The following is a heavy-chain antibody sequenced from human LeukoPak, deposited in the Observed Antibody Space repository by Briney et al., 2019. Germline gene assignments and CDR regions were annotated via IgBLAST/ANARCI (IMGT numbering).Heavy chain of an antibody. D-gene: IGHD3-9*01. CDR1: GFTFRKYG. CDR2: VQFDGSNE. Sequence: PGGSLRLSCAASGFTFRKYGMHWVRQAPGKGLEWVAFVQFDGSNEYYADSLKGRFTISRDNSRNTLYLQMSRLRAEDTAVYYCAKPILTEDRRQAFDIWGQGTMVIVSS. J-gene: IGHJ3*02. V-gene: IGHV3-30*02. CDR3: AKPILTEDRRQAFDI.